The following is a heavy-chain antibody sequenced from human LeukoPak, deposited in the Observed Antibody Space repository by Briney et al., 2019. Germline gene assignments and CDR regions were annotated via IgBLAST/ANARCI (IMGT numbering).Heavy chain of an antibody. CDR3: ARISSSNWYNERGAFDV. CDR1: GGSISSYY. D-gene: IGHD6-13*01. V-gene: IGHV4-59*01. Sequence: SETLSLTCTVSGGSISSYYWSWVRQPPGKGLEWIGFVYYTGSTNYSPSLKSRVTISVDTSKNQFSLKLRSVTSADTAVYYCARISSSNWYNERGAFDVWGQGTMVTVSS. J-gene: IGHJ3*01. CDR2: VYYTGST.